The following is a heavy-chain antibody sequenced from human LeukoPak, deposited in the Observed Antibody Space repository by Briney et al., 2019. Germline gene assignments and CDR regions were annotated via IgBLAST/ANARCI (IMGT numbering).Heavy chain of an antibody. CDR3: ARVELWFGELLSPDAFDI. D-gene: IGHD3-10*01. CDR2: ISAYNGNT. Sequence: ASVKVSCKASGYTFTSYGISWVRQAPGQGLEWMGWISAYNGNTNYAQKLQGRVTMTTDTSTSTAYMELRSLRSDDTAVYYCARVELWFGELLSPDAFDIWGRGTLVTVSS. V-gene: IGHV1-18*01. J-gene: IGHJ2*01. CDR1: GYTFTSYG.